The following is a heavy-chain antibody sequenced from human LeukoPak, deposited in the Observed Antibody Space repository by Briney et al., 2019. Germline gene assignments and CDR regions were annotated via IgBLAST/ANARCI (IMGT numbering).Heavy chain of an antibody. D-gene: IGHD4-23*01. J-gene: IGHJ4*02. CDR3: ATDGTTAYGGNSG. CDR2: ISAYNGNT. CDR1: GYSFTSYG. V-gene: IGHV1-18*01. Sequence: GASVKVSCKASGYSFTSYGISWVRQAPGQGLEWMGWISAYNGNTNYAQNFQGRVTMTTDTSTSTAYMELRSLRSDDTAVYYCATDGTTAYGGNSGWGQGTLVTVSS.